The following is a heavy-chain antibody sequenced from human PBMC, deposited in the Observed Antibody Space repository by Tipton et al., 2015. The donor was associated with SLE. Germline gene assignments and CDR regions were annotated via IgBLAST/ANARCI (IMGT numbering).Heavy chain of an antibody. J-gene: IGHJ5*02. D-gene: IGHD6-13*01. Sequence: GSLRLSCAASGFTFSNYWMHWVRQAPGMGLVWVSRINSDGTSTNYADSVKGRFTISRDNAKNTLYLQMSSLRVEDTAVYYCAREGGYNSSWYVYFDPRGQGTLVTVSS. V-gene: IGHV3-74*01. CDR2: INSDGTST. CDR1: GFTFSNYW. CDR3: AREGGYNSSWYVYFDP.